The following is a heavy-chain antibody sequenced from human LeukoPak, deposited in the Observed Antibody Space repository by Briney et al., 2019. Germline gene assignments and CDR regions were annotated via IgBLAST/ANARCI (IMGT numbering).Heavy chain of an antibody. V-gene: IGHV4-61*01. Sequence: KPSETLSLTCTVSGGSISSSPYWWSWIRQPPGKGLEWIGSIYYSGSTNYNPSLKSRVTKSVDTSKNQFSLKLSSVTAADTAVYYCARDRDGYNYVRGYYYMDVWGKGTTVTVSS. CDR3: ARDRDGYNYVRGYYYMDV. J-gene: IGHJ6*03. CDR2: IYYSGST. CDR1: GGSISSSPYW. D-gene: IGHD5-24*01.